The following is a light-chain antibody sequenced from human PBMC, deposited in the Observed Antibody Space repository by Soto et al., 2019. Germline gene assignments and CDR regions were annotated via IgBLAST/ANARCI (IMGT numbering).Light chain of an antibody. CDR1: QSLLHSNGYNY. CDR2: LTS. CDR3: MQALEIPLT. V-gene: IGKV2-28*01. Sequence: DVVLIQSPLSLPVTPGEAASISCRSSQSLLHSNGYNYMDWYVQKPGQSPHLLLYLTSNRASAVPDRFSGSGSGTDFTLKISRVEAEDVGLYYCMQALEIPLTFGGGTKVEI. J-gene: IGKJ4*01.